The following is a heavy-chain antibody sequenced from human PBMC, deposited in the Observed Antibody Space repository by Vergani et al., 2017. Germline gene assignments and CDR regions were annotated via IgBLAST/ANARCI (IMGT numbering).Heavy chain of an antibody. Sequence: VQLLESGGGVVQPGRSLRLSCAASGFTFSSYAMHWVRQAPGKGLEWVAVISYDGSNKYYADSVKGRFTISRDNSKNPLYLQMNSLRAEETAVYYCAREKFSGWDLDVWGKGTTVTGSS. D-gene: IGHD6-19*01. CDR3: AREKFSGWDLDV. CDR2: ISYDGSNK. J-gene: IGHJ6*04. V-gene: IGHV3-30-3*01. CDR1: GFTFSSYA.